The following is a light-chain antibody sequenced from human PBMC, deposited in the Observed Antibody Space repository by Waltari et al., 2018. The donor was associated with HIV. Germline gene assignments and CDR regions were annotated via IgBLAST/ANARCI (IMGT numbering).Light chain of an antibody. Sequence: SHELAQPPSVSVSPGQKARITCSGDALPTQYVYWYQQKSGQAPGLVIHEDSGRPSGVPGRFSGSSSGTMATWTISAAQVDDEADYYCFSRDSSGRQGLFGGGTKLTVL. CDR1: ALPTQY. CDR3: FSRDSSGRQGL. CDR2: EDS. V-gene: IGLV3-10*01. J-gene: IGLJ2*01.